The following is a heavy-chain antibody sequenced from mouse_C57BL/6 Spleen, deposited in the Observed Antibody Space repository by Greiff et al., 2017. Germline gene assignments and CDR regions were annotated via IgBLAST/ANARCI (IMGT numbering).Heavy chain of an antibody. D-gene: IGHD2-4*01. Sequence: EVKVVESGGGLVQPGGSLSLSCEASGFTFTDYYMSWVRQPPGKALEWLGFIRNKANGYTTEYSASVKGRFTISRDNSQSILYLQMNALRAEDSATYYCARYKDYDGDWAYWGQGTLVTVSA. V-gene: IGHV7-3*01. CDR3: ARYKDYDGDWAY. J-gene: IGHJ3*01. CDR1: GFTFTDYY. CDR2: IRNKANGYTT.